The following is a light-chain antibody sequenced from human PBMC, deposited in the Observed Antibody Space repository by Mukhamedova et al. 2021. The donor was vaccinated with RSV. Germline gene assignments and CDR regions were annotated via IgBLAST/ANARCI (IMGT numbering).Light chain of an antibody. CDR3: QQYNSYPT. V-gene: IGKV1-5*03. J-gene: IGKJ1*01. Sequence: WYQRRVHGKAPKLLIYKASSLESGVPSRFSGSGSGTEFTLTISSLQPDDFATYYCQQYNSYPTFGQGTKVEIK. CDR2: KAS.